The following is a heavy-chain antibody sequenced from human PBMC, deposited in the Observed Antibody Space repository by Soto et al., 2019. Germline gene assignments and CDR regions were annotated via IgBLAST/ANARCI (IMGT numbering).Heavy chain of an antibody. D-gene: IGHD2-21*01. Sequence: QVQLVQSGAVLKKPGSSVKVSCEASGGYFMRYTFTWVRQAPGQGLEWMGRIIPIQGKANYALKFQDRVTISADRSTRTVYMELTSLRPEDTAVYFCAKSLLFVDHAYMDVWGKGTTVTVSS. J-gene: IGHJ6*03. V-gene: IGHV1-69*02. CDR3: AKSLLFVDHAYMDV. CDR1: GGYFMRYT. CDR2: IIPIQGKA.